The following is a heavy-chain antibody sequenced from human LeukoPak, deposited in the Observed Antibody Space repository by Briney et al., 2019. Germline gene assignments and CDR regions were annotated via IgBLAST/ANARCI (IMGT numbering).Heavy chain of an antibody. Sequence: GGSLRLSCAASGFTFSSYGMHWVRQAPGKGLEWVAVISNDGSKKYYADSVKGRFTNSRDNSKNTLSLQVSSLRAEDTAVYYCAKDRYSYAFEYSDSWGQGTLVTVSS. V-gene: IGHV3-30*18. CDR2: ISNDGSKK. CDR1: GFTFSSYG. J-gene: IGHJ4*02. CDR3: AKDRYSYAFEYSDS. D-gene: IGHD5-18*01.